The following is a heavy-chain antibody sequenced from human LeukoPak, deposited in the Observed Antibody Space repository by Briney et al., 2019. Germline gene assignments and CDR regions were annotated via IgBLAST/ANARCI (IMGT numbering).Heavy chain of an antibody. Sequence: GGSLRLSCTASGFAFSSYAMSWVRQAPGVGLEWVSAIDGGGGSTWHADSVKGRFTISRDNSKNTLYMQMNSLRAEDTAVYYCAKDFYDHSGSRYDYWGQGTLATVSS. D-gene: IGHD3-22*01. CDR1: GFAFSSYA. CDR2: IDGGGGST. CDR3: AKDFYDHSGSRYDY. J-gene: IGHJ4*02. V-gene: IGHV3-23*01.